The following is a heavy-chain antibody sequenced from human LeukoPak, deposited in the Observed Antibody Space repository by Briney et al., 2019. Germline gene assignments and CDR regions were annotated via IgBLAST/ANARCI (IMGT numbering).Heavy chain of an antibody. CDR3: ARDPGYSSSWGGYFDY. V-gene: IGHV3-7*01. J-gene: IGHJ4*02. Sequence: GGSLRLSCAASGFTVSSNYMSWVRQAPGKGLEWVANIKQSGTEKYYVDSVKGRFTISRGNAKNSLYLQMNSLRAEDTAVYYCARDPGYSSSWGGYFDYWGQGTLVTVSS. CDR1: GFTVSSNY. CDR2: IKQSGTEK. D-gene: IGHD6-13*01.